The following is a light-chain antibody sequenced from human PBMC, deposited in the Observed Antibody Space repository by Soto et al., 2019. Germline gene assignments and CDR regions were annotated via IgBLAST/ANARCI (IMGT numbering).Light chain of an antibody. J-gene: IGKJ4*01. CDR1: QDISNY. CDR3: QKYSSAPLT. CDR2: AAS. V-gene: IGKV1-27*01. Sequence: DIQMTQSPSSLSASVGDRVTISCRASQDISNYLAWYQQKPGKVPKLLIYAASTLQSGVPSRLSGSRSGTDFSLTISSLQPEDVATYYCQKYSSAPLTFGGGTKVDIK.